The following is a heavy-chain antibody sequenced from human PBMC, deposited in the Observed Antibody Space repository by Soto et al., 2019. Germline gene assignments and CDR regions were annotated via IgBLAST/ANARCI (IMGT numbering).Heavy chain of an antibody. Sequence: GGSLRLSCAASGFTVSSNYMSWVRQAPGKGLEWISIIYSAGNTYYADSVKGRFTISRDNSKNTLYLQMNSLGAEDTAVYYCARDFVVGGPTINYYYGMDAWGQGTTVTVSS. D-gene: IGHD1-26*01. CDR1: GFTVSSNY. CDR3: ARDFVVGGPTINYYYGMDA. J-gene: IGHJ6*02. V-gene: IGHV3-66*01. CDR2: IYSAGNT.